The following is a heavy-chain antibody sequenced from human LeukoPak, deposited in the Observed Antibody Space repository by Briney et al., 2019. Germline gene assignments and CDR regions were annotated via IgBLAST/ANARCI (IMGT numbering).Heavy chain of an antibody. D-gene: IGHD1-26*01. Sequence: GGSLRLSCAGSGFNFGEYAMTWFRQAPGKGLEWVGYIRSELYGGTPECAASVKDRFIISRDDSKSILYLQMNSLKTEDTAIYFCTRRVGYWGQGTLVTVST. CDR2: IRSELYGGTP. J-gene: IGHJ4*02. CDR1: GFNFGEYA. V-gene: IGHV3-49*03. CDR3: TRRVGY.